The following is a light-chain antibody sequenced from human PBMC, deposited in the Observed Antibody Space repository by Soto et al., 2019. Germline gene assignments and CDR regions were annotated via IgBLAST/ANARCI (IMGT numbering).Light chain of an antibody. J-gene: IGLJ2*01. CDR1: SSDVGGYNY. CDR2: EVS. Sequence: QSALTPPTSASGSTGQSVTISCTGTSSDVGGYNYVSWYQQHPGRAPKLMIYEVSKRPSGVPDRFSGSKSGNTASLTVSGLQPEDEADYYCSSYAGSSNLGVFGGGTKVTVL. CDR3: SSYAGSSNLGV. V-gene: IGLV2-8*01.